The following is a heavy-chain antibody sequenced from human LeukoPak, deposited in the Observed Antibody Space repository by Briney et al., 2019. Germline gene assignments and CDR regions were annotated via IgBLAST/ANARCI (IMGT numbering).Heavy chain of an antibody. V-gene: IGHV4-30-4*08. CDR3: ARQISDYYYYYMDV. Sequence: SETLSLTCTVSGGSISSGDYYWSWIRQPPGKGLEWIGYIYYSGSTYYNPSLKSRVTISVDTSKNQFSLKLNSVTAADTAMYYCARQISDYYYYYMDVWGKGITVTVSS. D-gene: IGHD2/OR15-2a*01. CDR2: IYYSGST. CDR1: GGSISSGDYY. J-gene: IGHJ6*03.